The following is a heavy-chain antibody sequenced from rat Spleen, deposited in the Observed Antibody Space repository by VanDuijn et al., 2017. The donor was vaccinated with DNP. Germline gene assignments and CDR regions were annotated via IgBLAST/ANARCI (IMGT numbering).Heavy chain of an antibody. V-gene: IGHV2S18*01. CDR1: GFSLTSYN. D-gene: IGHD1-12*02. CDR2: MWSDGDT. J-gene: IGHJ3*01. CDR3: ARLVGFGPAY. Sequence: QVQLKESGPGLVQPSETLSLTCTVSGFSLTSYNIHWVRQHSGKSLEWIGRMWSDGDTSYNSAFTSRLSISRDTSKSQVFLKMNSLQTEDTAMYFCARLVGFGPAYWGQGTLVTVSS.